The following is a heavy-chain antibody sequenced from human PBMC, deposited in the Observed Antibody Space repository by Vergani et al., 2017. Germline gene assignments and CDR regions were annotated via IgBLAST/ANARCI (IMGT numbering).Heavy chain of an antibody. CDR2: IYPGDSDT. V-gene: IGHV5-51*01. Sequence: EVQLVQSGAEVKKPGESLKISCKGSGYSFTSYWIGWVRQMPGKGLEWMGIIYPGDSDTRYSPSFQGQVTISAEKSISTAYLQWSSLKASDTAMYYCARGPYYYDSSGYYQYRYCYFDLWGRGTLVTVSS. CDR3: ARGPYYYDSSGYYQYRYCYFDL. CDR1: GYSFTSYW. D-gene: IGHD3-22*01. J-gene: IGHJ2*01.